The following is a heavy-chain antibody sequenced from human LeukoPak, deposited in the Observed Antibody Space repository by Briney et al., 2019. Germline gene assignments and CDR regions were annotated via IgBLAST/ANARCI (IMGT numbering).Heavy chain of an antibody. V-gene: IGHV5-51*01. CDR1: GYSFTSYW. CDR3: ARLRAQGGRADAFDI. Sequence: GESLKISCKGSGYSFTSYWIGWVRQMPGKGLEWMGIIYPGDSDTRYSPSFQGQVTISADKSISTAYLQWSSLKASDTAMYYCARLRAQGGRADAFDIWGQGTMVTVSS. D-gene: IGHD1-26*01. J-gene: IGHJ3*02. CDR2: IYPGDSDT.